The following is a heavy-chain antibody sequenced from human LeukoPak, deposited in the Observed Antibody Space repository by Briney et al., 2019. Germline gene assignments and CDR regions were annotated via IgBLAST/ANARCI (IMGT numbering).Heavy chain of an antibody. CDR2: IYYSGST. D-gene: IGHD6-25*01. Sequence: PSDTLSLTCTVSGGSISPYYWSWIRQPPGKGLEWIGYIYYSGSTNYNPSLKSRVTISVDTSKNQFSLKLSSVTAADTAVYYCARGKQRYDYWGQGTLVTVSS. J-gene: IGHJ4*02. CDR3: ARGKQRYDY. V-gene: IGHV4-59*07. CDR1: GGSISPYY.